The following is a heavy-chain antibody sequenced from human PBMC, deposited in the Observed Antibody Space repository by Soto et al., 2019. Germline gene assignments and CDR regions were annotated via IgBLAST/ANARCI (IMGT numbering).Heavy chain of an antibody. CDR1: GFSLSNARMG. CDR3: ARITVYCSGGSCYSGWFDP. V-gene: IGHV2-26*01. J-gene: IGHJ5*02. CDR2: IFSNDEK. D-gene: IGHD2-15*01. Sequence: QVTLKESCPVLVKPTETLTLTCTVSGFSLSNARMGVSWIRQPPGKALEWLAPIFSNDEKSYSTSLKSRLTISKDTSKSQVVLTMTNMDPVDTATYYCARITVYCSGGSCYSGWFDPWGQGTLVTVSS.